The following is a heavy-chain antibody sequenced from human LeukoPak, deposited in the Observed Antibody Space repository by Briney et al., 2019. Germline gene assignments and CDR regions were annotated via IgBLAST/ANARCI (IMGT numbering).Heavy chain of an antibody. CDR3: AKETNHYYDRSGYIDY. D-gene: IGHD3-22*01. V-gene: IGHV3-23*01. J-gene: IGHJ4*02. CDR2: ISGSGGSI. Sequence: GGSLRLSRAASGFTLSSYAMSWVRQAPGKGLEWVSAISGSGGSIYYADSVKGRFTISRDNSKNTLYLQMNSLRAEDTAVYYCAKETNHYYDRSGYIDYWGQGTLVTVSS. CDR1: GFTLSSYA.